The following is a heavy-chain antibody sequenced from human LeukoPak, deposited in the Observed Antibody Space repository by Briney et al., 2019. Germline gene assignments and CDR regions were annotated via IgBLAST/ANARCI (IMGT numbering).Heavy chain of an antibody. V-gene: IGHV3-15*06. CDR1: GFSFSNTW. CDR2: IKSKTDGGTT. CDR3: TAVGYDFWSGTQDAFDI. J-gene: IGHJ3*02. D-gene: IGHD3-3*01. Sequence: GGSLRLSCAASGFSFSNTWMSWVRQAPGKGLEWVGLIKSKTDGGTTNYAAPVKGRFTISRDDSKNTLYLQMNSLKTEDTAVYYCTAVGYDFWSGTQDAFDIWGQGTMVTVSS.